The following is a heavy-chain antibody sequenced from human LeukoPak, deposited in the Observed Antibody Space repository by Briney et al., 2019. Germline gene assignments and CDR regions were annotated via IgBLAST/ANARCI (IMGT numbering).Heavy chain of an antibody. J-gene: IGHJ4*02. CDR1: GFTFSSYA. Sequence: PGGSLRLSCAASGFTFSSYAMSWVRQAPGKGLEWVSAISGSGGSIYYADSVKGRFTISRDNSKNTLYLQMNSLRAEDTAVYYCAKLSDYYGSGSYLDYWGQGTLVTVSS. D-gene: IGHD3-10*01. CDR3: AKLSDYYGSGSYLDY. V-gene: IGHV3-23*01. CDR2: ISGSGGSI.